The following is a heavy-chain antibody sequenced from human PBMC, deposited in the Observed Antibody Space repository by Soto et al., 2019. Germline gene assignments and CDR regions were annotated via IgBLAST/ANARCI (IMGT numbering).Heavy chain of an antibody. CDR1: GFTFSSYA. CDR3: AKDRACGKHYYYMDV. CDR2: ISGSGGST. J-gene: IGHJ6*03. V-gene: IGHV3-23*01. Sequence: EVQLLESGGGLVQPGGSLRLSCAASGFTFSSYAMSWVRQAPGKGLEWVSAISGSGGSTYYAASVKGRFTISRDNSKNPLYQQMNRRGAEDTAVYYCAKDRACGKHYYYMDVWGQGTTVTVSS.